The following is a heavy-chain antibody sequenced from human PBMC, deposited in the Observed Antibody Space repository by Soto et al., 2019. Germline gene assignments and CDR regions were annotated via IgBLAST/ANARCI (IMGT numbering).Heavy chain of an antibody. CDR3: ARVPDCGGDCYFSYFDL. CDR2: IIPIFGTA. V-gene: IGHV1-69*13. CDR1: GGTFSSYA. Sequence: SVKVSCKASGGTFSSYAISWVLQAPGQGLEWMGGIIPIFGTANYAQKFQGRVTITADESTSTAYMELSSLRSEDTAVYYCARVPDCGGDCYFSYFDLWGRGTLVTVSS. D-gene: IGHD2-21*02. J-gene: IGHJ2*01.